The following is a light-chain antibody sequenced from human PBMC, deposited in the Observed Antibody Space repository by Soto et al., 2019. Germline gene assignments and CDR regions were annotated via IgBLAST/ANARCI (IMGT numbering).Light chain of an antibody. CDR1: QGVDTW. Sequence: DIQMTQSPSSVSASVGDRVTITCRASQGVDTWLAWYQQKPGNAPKLLIYAASTLHSGVPSRFSGSGSGTDFTLTITSLQPEDFATYYCQQSNNFPLTFGRGTRVEI. CDR3: QQSNNFPLT. CDR2: AAS. V-gene: IGKV1-12*01. J-gene: IGKJ3*01.